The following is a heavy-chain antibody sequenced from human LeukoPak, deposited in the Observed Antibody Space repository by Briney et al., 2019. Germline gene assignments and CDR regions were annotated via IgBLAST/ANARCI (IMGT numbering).Heavy chain of an antibody. CDR2: IYYSGST. CDR3: ARDRYYDSSGWGNDAFDI. Sequence: SETLSLTCTVSGGSISSYYWSWIRQPPGEGLEWLGYIYYSGSTSYNPSLKSRVTISVDTSKNQFSLKLSSVTAADTAVYYCARDRYYDSSGWGNDAFDIWGQGTMVTVSS. CDR1: GGSISSYY. J-gene: IGHJ3*02. V-gene: IGHV4-59*01. D-gene: IGHD3-22*01.